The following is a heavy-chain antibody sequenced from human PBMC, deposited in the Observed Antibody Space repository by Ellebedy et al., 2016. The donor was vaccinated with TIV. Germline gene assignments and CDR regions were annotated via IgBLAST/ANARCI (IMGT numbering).Heavy chain of an antibody. CDR2: INYSGST. V-gene: IGHV4-39*01. CDR3: ARRGYKGSDNYFAP. D-gene: IGHD3-10*01. CDR1: GGSIYSSSYY. Sequence: ESLKISCTVSGGSIYSSSYYWVWIRQPPGKGPEWIGSINYSGSTYYNPSLESRITMSVDTSKNQFSLNLSSVTAADTAVYFCARRGYKGSDNYFAPWGQGTLVTVSS. J-gene: IGHJ5*02.